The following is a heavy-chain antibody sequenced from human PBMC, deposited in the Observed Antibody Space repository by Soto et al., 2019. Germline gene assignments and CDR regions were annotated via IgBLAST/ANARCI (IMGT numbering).Heavy chain of an antibody. Sequence: EVQLVESGGGLVQPGGSLKLSCAASGFTFSGAAMHWVRQASGKGLEWVGRIRSKFNSYATEYAASVKGRFTISRDDSKNTANLQMTSLKTEDTAVYYCTRRAYTSGWHFDYWGQGTLVTVSS. CDR2: IRSKFNSYAT. D-gene: IGHD6-19*01. CDR3: TRRAYTSGWHFDY. V-gene: IGHV3-73*01. J-gene: IGHJ4*02. CDR1: GFTFSGAA.